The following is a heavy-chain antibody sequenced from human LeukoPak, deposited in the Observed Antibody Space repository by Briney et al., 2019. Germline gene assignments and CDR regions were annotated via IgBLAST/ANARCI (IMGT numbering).Heavy chain of an antibody. J-gene: IGHJ5*02. CDR1: GFTFSSYW. Sequence: GGSLRLSCAASGFTFSSYWMSWVRQAPGKGLEWVANIKQDGSEKYYVDSVKGRFTISRDNAKNSLYLQMNSLRAEDTAVYYCAREVYDSSGPDSWFDPWGQGTLVTVSS. CDR3: AREVYDSSGPDSWFDP. CDR2: IKQDGSEK. D-gene: IGHD3-22*01. V-gene: IGHV3-7*01.